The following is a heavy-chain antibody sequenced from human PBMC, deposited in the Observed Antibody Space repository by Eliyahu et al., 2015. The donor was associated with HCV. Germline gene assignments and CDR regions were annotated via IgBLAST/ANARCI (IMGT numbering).Heavy chain of an antibody. V-gene: IGHV3-66*01. Sequence: VQLVESGGVLVQPGESXRLTXEAAXFTXSNAYMSWVRQAPGKGLEWVSILYSSGXTYYADSLQDRFTISRDSSKNTLFLQLNNLRAEDTALYYCARNSYDIRYGYYFDLWGRGTLVTVSS. CDR3: ARNSYDIRYGYYFDL. CDR2: LYSSGXT. CDR1: XFTXSNAY. D-gene: IGHD2-15*01. J-gene: IGHJ2*01.